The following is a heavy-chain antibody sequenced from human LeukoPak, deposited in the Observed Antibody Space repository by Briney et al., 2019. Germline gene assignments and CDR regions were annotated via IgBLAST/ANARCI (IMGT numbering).Heavy chain of an antibody. V-gene: IGHV3-53*01. D-gene: IGHD3-10*01. J-gene: IGHJ3*02. CDR2: IYSGGTT. CDR3: AREAPSAGRAFDI. CDR1: GFQLISYS. Sequence: GGSLRLSCGASGFQLISYSMNWVRQAPGKGLEWVSIIYSGGTTYLADSLKGRFTISRDNSKNTLFLQMNSLRAEDTAVYFCAREAPSAGRAFDIWGQGTMVTVST.